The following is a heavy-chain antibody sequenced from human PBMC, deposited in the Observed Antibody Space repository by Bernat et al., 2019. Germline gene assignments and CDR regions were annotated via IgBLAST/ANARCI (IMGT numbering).Heavy chain of an antibody. D-gene: IGHD6-19*01. CDR3: ARIPGIAVGIRLLHPFDY. J-gene: IGHJ4*02. CDR1: GFTFSSYS. CDR2: ISSSSCYI. V-gene: IGHV3-21*01. Sequence: EVQLVESGGGLVKPGGSLRLSCAASGFTFSSYSMNWVRQAPGKGLEWVSSISSSSCYIYYADSVKGRFTISRDNAKNSLYLQMNSLRAEDTAVYYCARIPGIAVGIRLLHPFDYWGQGTLVTVSS.